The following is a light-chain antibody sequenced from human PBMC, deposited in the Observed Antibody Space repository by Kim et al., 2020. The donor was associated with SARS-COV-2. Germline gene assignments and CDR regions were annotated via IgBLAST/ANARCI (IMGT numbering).Light chain of an antibody. CDR3: AAWDDSLSGHWV. J-gene: IGLJ3*02. Sequence: QSALTQPASVSGSPGQSITISCTGTSSDVGSYKYVSWYQQHPGKAPKLMIFEVSNRPSGVSNRFSGSKSGDTASLTISGLQAEDEADYYCAAWDDSLSGHWVFGGGTQLTVL. CDR2: EVS. CDR1: SSDVGSYKY. V-gene: IGLV2-14*01.